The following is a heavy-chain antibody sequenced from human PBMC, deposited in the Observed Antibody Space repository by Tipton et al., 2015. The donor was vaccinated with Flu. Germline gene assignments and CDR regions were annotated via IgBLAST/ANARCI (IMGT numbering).Heavy chain of an antibody. CDR3: ARGYSDGGNYFDY. Sequence: LRLSCTVSGGSISSGSYYWSWIRQPAGKGLEWIGRIYTSGSTNYNPSLKSRVTISVDTSKNQFSLKLSSVTAADTAVYYCARGYSDGGNYFDYWGQGTLVTVSS. CDR1: GGSISSGSYY. V-gene: IGHV4-61*02. D-gene: IGHD5-18*01. J-gene: IGHJ4*02. CDR2: IYTSGST.